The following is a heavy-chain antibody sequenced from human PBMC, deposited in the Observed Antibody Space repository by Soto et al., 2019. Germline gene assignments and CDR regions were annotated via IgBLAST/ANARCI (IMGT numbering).Heavy chain of an antibody. CDR2: IYDSGSS. CDR3: AREKGYISGPKNFDY. V-gene: IGHV4-30-4*01. Sequence: SETLSLTCTVSGASVSSGDYFWSWIRQSPGKGLEWIGYIYDSGSSYYNPSLKSRVTMSVDTSKNQFSLKLRSVTAADTAVYYCAREKGYISGPKNFDYWGQGTLVTVSS. D-gene: IGHD5-12*01. J-gene: IGHJ4*02. CDR1: GASVSSGDYF.